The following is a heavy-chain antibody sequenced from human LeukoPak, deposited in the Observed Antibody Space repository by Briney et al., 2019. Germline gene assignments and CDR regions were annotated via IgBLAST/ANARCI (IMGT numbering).Heavy chain of an antibody. Sequence: ASVKVSCKASGYTFTGYYMHWVRQAPGQGVEWMGRINPNSGGTNYAQKFQGRVTMTRDTSISTAYMELSRLRSDDTAVYYCARGYSSSWYYFDYWGQGTLVTVSS. J-gene: IGHJ4*02. V-gene: IGHV1-2*06. CDR2: INPNSGGT. CDR3: ARGYSSSWYYFDY. D-gene: IGHD6-13*01. CDR1: GYTFTGYY.